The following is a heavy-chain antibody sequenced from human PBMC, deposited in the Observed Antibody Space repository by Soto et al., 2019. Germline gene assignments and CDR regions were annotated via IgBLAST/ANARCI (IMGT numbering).Heavy chain of an antibody. CDR2: INHSGST. Sequence: KQSQTLSLTCAVYGGSFSGYYWSWIRQPPGKGLEWIGEINHSGSTNYNPSLKSRVTISVDTSKNQFSLKLSSVTAADTAVYYCARGPNSSVNYYYYYYMDVWGKGTTVTVSS. D-gene: IGHD1-26*01. CDR3: ARGPNSSVNYYYYYYMDV. CDR1: GGSFSGYY. V-gene: IGHV4-34*01. J-gene: IGHJ6*03.